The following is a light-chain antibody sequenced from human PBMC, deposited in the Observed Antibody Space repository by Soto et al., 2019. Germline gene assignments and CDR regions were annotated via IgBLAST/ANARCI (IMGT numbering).Light chain of an antibody. CDR3: SSYINSITFVV. V-gene: IGLV2-14*01. CDR1: SSDVGANNY. J-gene: IGLJ2*01. Sequence: QSALTQPASVSGSPGQPITISCTGTSSDVGANNYVSWYQHHPGKAPKLLIYEVSNRPSGVSSRFSGSKSGNTAPLTISGLQAEDEADYYCSSYINSITFVVFGGGTKVTVL. CDR2: EVS.